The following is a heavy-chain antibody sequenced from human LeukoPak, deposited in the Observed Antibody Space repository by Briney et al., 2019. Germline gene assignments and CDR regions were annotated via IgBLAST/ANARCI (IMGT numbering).Heavy chain of an antibody. CDR1: GGSFSGYY. Sequence: HPSETLSLTCAVYGGSFSGYYWSWIRQPPGKGLEWIGEINHSGSTYYNPSLKSRVTISVDTSKNQFSLKLSSVTAADTAVYYCARGRYSGYDYDYWGQGTLVTVSS. V-gene: IGHV4-34*01. J-gene: IGHJ4*02. CDR2: INHSGST. CDR3: ARGRYSGYDYDY. D-gene: IGHD5-12*01.